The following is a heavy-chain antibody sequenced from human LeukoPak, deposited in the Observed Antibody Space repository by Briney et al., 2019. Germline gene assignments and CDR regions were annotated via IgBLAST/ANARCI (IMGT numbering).Heavy chain of an antibody. CDR2: ISGSGGST. CDR3: SNHPRVLLLWFGYHWGAFDI. V-gene: IGHV3-23*01. CDR1: GFTFSSYA. Sequence: GGSLRLSCAASGFTFSSYAMSWVRQAPGKGLEWVSAISGSGGSTYYADSVKGRFTISRDNSKNTLYLQMNSLKAEDQAVYYLSNHPRVLLLWFGYHWGAFDIWGQGTMVTVSS. D-gene: IGHD3-10*01. J-gene: IGHJ3*02.